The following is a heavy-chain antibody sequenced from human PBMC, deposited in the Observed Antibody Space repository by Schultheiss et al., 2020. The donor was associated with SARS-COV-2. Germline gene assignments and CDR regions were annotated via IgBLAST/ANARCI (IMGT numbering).Heavy chain of an antibody. D-gene: IGHD6-13*01. Sequence: GGSLRLSCAASGFSFSSFAMSWVRQAPGKGLEWVSSINDGGGTTDYANSVKGRFTISRDNSKNTLYLQMNSLSAEDTAVYYCVRDLLPAAGAPDYWGQGTLVTVSS. CDR1: GFSFSSFA. J-gene: IGHJ4*02. CDR2: INDGGGTT. V-gene: IGHV3-23*01. CDR3: VRDLLPAAGAPDY.